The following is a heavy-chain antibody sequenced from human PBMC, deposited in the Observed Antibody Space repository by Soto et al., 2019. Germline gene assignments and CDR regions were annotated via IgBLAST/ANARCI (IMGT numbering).Heavy chain of an antibody. CDR3: ARGEQQLETSYDY. J-gene: IGHJ4*02. V-gene: IGHV1-2*04. D-gene: IGHD6-13*01. CDR1: GYTFTGYY. CDR2: INPNSGGT. Sequence: ASVKVSCKASGYTFTGYYMHWVRQAPGQGLEWMGWINPNSGGTNYAQKFQGWVTMTRDTSISTAYMELSRLRSDDTAVYYCARGEQQLETSYDYWGQGTLVTVSS.